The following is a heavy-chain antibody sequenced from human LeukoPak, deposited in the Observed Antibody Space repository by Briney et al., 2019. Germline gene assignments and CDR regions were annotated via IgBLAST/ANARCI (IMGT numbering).Heavy chain of an antibody. CDR2: INHSGST. CDR3: ARGGRRGIAAAGTENAFDI. D-gene: IGHD6-13*01. CDR1: GGSFSGYY. J-gene: IGHJ3*02. V-gene: IGHV4-34*01. Sequence: PSETLSLTCAVYGGSFSGYYWSWIRQPPGKGLEWIGEINHSGSTNYNPSLKSRVTISVDTSKNQFSLKLSSVTAADTAVYYCARGGRRGIAAAGTENAFDIWGQGTMVTVSS.